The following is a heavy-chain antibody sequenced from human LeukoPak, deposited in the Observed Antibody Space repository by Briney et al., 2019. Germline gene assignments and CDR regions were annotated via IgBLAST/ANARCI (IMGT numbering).Heavy chain of an antibody. D-gene: IGHD3-9*01. Sequence: PSETLSLTCTVSGGSISSYYWSWIRQPPGKGLEWIGNIYYSGSTNYNPSLKSRVTISVDTSKNQFSLKLSSVTAADTAVYYCARTYLTSFDPWGQGTLVTVSS. CDR2: IYYSGST. J-gene: IGHJ5*02. V-gene: IGHV4-59*08. CDR3: ARTYLTSFDP. CDR1: GGSISSYY.